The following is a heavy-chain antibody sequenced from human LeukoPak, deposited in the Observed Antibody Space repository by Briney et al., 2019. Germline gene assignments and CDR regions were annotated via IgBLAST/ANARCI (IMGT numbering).Heavy chain of an antibody. D-gene: IGHD6-6*01. CDR1: GYTFTGYY. V-gene: IGHV1-2*06. CDR3: ARTPIDTYSSSASPFDY. J-gene: IGHJ4*02. CDR2: INPNSGGT. Sequence: GASVKVSCKASGYTFTGYYMHWVRQAPGQGLEWMGRINPNSGGTNYAQKFQGRVPMTRDTSISTAYMELSRLRSDDTAVYYCARTPIDTYSSSASPFDYWGQGTLVTVSS.